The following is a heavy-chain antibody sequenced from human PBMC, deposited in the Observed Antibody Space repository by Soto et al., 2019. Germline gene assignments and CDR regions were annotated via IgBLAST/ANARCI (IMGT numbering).Heavy chain of an antibody. J-gene: IGHJ4*02. CDR3: VHKGGGDRILDY. D-gene: IGHD3-16*01. CDR1: GFSLSINGVG. CDR2: IYWDDYK. V-gene: IGHV2-5*02. Sequence: QITWKESGRALVKPTQTLTLTCTFTGFSLSINGVGVGWIRHPPGEALEWLALIYWDDYKHFSPSLESRLTNTKVTSKNQVVLTMPNMDPLDTATYYCVHKGGGDRILDYWGQGTLVTVSS.